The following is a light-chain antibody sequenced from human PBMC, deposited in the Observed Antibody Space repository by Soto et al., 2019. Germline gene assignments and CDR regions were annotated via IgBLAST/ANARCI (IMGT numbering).Light chain of an antibody. Sequence: EIVLTQSPGTLSLSPGEGATLSCRASQSVSSFLAWYQQKPGQAPRLLIYDASNRATGIPTRFSGSGSETDFTLTISSLEPEDFAVYYCQPRSNWPSFGPGTKVDI. CDR3: QPRSNWPS. J-gene: IGKJ3*01. CDR2: DAS. CDR1: QSVSSF. V-gene: IGKV3-11*01.